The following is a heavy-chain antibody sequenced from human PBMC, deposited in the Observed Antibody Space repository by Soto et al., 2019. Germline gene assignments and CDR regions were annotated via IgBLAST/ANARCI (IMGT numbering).Heavy chain of an antibody. CDR1: GYSISLGYY. CDR2: IYHSGNT. CDR3: ATRITVFGLLIPPFDP. V-gene: IGHV4-38-2*01. D-gene: IGHD3-3*01. J-gene: IGHJ5*02. Sequence: PSETLSLTCAVSGYSISLGYYWGWIRQPPGKGLEWIGSIYHSGNTHYNPSPKSRVTMSVDTSKNQFSLRLSSVTAADTAIYYCATRITVFGLLIPPFDPWGQGTQVTVS.